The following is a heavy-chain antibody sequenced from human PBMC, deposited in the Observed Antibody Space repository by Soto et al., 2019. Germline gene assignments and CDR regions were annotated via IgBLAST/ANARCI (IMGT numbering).Heavy chain of an antibody. D-gene: IGHD3-3*01. V-gene: IGHV1-18*01. J-gene: IGHJ6*02. Sequence: ASVKVSCKAYGYTFTSYAISWLRQAPGHGLEWMGWISAYNRDTKYAERVQDRVTMTLDAATNTAYMELRSLRSDDSAVYYCARDRVTTFDRDDLDVWGQGTTVTVSS. CDR1: GYTFTSYA. CDR2: ISAYNRDT. CDR3: ARDRVTTFDRDDLDV.